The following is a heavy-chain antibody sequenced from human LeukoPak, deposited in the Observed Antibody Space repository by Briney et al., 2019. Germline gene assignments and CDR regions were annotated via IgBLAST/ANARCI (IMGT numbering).Heavy chain of an antibody. CDR2: INSDGTST. D-gene: IGHD3-22*01. CDR1: GFTFSSYW. V-gene: IGHV3-74*01. CDR3: ARGRLDYYDSSGSLYAFDI. J-gene: IGHJ3*02. Sequence: GGSLRLSCAASGFTFSSYWMHWVRQAPGKGLVWVSRINSDGTSTTYADSVKGRFTISRDNAKNTLYLQMNSLRAEDTAVFYCARGRLDYYDSSGSLYAFDIWGQGTLVTVSS.